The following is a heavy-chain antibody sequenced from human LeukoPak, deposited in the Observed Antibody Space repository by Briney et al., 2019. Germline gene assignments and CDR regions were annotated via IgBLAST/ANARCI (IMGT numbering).Heavy chain of an antibody. CDR2: ISYDGSNK. Sequence: GGSLRLSCAASGFTFSRYGMHWVRQAPGKGLEWVTAISYDGSNKYYADSVKGRFTISRDNAKNSLYLQMNSLRAEDTAVYYCARQPYDYGGDDYWGQGTLVTVSS. CDR3: ARQPYDYGGDDY. CDR1: GFTFSRYG. J-gene: IGHJ4*02. V-gene: IGHV3-30*04. D-gene: IGHD4-17*01.